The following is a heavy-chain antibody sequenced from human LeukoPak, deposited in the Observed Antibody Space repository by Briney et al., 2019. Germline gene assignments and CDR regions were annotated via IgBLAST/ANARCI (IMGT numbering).Heavy chain of an antibody. Sequence: GGSLRLSCAASGFTFSSYWMSWVRQAPGKGPEWVANIKQDGSEKYYVDSVKGRFTISRDNAKNSLYLQMNSLRAEDTAVYYCARDAFSRISVFGVVSDALDIWGQGTMVTVSS. J-gene: IGHJ3*02. CDR3: ARDAFSRISVFGVVSDALDI. CDR2: IKQDGSEK. V-gene: IGHV3-7*01. D-gene: IGHD3-3*01. CDR1: GFTFSSYW.